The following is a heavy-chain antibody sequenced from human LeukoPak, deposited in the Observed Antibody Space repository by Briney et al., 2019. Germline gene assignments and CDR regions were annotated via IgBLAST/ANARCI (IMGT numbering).Heavy chain of an antibody. V-gene: IGHV4-59*01. J-gene: IGHJ6*02. CDR2: IYYSGST. CDR3: ARARYGDYYCYGMDV. CDR1: GGSISSYY. D-gene: IGHD4-17*01. Sequence: SETLSLTCTVSGGSISSYYWSWIRQPPGKGLEWIGYIYYSGSTNYNPSLKSRVTISVDTSKNQFSLKLSSVTAADTAVYYCARARYGDYYCYGMDVWGQGTTVTVSS.